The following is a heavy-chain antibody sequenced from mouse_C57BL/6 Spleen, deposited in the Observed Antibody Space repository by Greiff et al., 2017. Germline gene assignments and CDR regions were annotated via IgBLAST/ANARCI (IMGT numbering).Heavy chain of an antibody. V-gene: IGHV5-17*01. CDR3: AIGGAFDY. CDR2: LSSGSSTI. CDR1: GFTFSDYG. J-gene: IGHJ2*01. Sequence: DVMLVESGGGLVKPGGSLKLSCAASGFTFSDYGMHWVRQAPEKGLEWVAYLSSGSSTIYYADTVKGRFTISRDNATNTLFLRMTSQESEDTAMYYCAIGGAFDYWGQGTTLTVSS.